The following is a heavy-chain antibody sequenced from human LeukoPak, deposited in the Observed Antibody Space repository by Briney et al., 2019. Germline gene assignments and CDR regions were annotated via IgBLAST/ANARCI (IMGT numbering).Heavy chain of an antibody. CDR2: IIPIFGTA. CDR3: AAPTGRNYYDSSGYYMDV. J-gene: IGHJ6*03. V-gene: IGHV1-69*01. CDR1: GGTFSSYA. D-gene: IGHD3-22*01. Sequence: ASVKVSCKASGGTFSSYAISWVRQAPGQGLEWMGGIIPIFGTANYAQKFQGRVTITADESTSTAYMELSSLRSEDTAVYYCAAPTGRNYYDSSGYYMDVWGKGTTVTVSS.